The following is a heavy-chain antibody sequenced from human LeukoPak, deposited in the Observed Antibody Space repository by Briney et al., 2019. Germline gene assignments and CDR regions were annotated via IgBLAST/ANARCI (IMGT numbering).Heavy chain of an antibody. CDR2: IKENGNEQ. CDR1: GFTFTSYW. CDR3: ARDIGMAVAGSFDY. Sequence: GGSLRLSCEASGFTFTSYWMSWVRQAPGKGPEWVAHIKENGNEQYYADSVKGRFTISRDNVKQSLGLQMNSLRVEDTAVYYCARDIGMAVAGSFDYWGQGTLVTVSS. J-gene: IGHJ4*02. D-gene: IGHD6-19*01. V-gene: IGHV3-7*01.